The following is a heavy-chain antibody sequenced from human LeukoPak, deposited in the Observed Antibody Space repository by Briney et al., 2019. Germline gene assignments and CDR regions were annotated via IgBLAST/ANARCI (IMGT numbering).Heavy chain of an antibody. Sequence: GGSLRLSCAVSGFSFSRNYYMNWVRQAPGKGLEWVSVIYSAGATYYADSVKGRFTISIDNSKNTVYLQMNSLRPEDTAVYYCARGNDYGGAWYYFDFRGLGTVVTVSS. V-gene: IGHV3-53*01. D-gene: IGHD4-23*01. J-gene: IGHJ4*02. CDR1: GFSFSRNY. CDR2: IYSAGAT. CDR3: ARGNDYGGAWYYFDF.